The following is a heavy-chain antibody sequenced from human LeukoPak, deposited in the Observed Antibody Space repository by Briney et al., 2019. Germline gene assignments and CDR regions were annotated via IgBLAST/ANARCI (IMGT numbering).Heavy chain of an antibody. CDR2: FDPEDGET. J-gene: IGHJ3*02. D-gene: IGHD6-13*01. Sequence: ASVKVSCKVSGYTLTELSMHWVRQAPGKGLEWMGGFDPEDGETIYAQKFQGRVTITADESTSTAYMELSSLRSEDTAVYYCARDNLPWEQQLYGAFDIWGQGTMVTVSS. CDR1: GYTLTELS. CDR3: ARDNLPWEQQLYGAFDI. V-gene: IGHV1-24*01.